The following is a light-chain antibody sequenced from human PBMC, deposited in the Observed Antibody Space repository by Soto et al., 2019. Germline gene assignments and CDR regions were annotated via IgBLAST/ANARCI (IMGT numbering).Light chain of an antibody. V-gene: IGLV2-14*01. CDR2: EVH. Sequence: QSALTQPTSVSGSPGQSITISCTGTTSDVGGSNYVSWYQQHPGNAPNLIIFEVHNRPSGVSNRFSGSKSGNTASLTISGLQAEDEAEYYCSSYSSSSTPYVVGTGTKVTV. CDR3: SSYSSSSTPYV. J-gene: IGLJ1*01. CDR1: TSDVGGSNY.